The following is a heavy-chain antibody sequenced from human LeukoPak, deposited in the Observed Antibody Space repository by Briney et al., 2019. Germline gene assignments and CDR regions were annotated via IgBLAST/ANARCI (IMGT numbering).Heavy chain of an antibody. D-gene: IGHD2-2*01. V-gene: IGHV4-38-2*01. Sequence: SETLSLTCAVSGYSISSGYYWGWIQQPPGKGLEWIGSIYHSGSTYYNPSLKSRVTISVDTSKNQFSLKLSSVTAADTAVYYCARVWCSSTSCYYFDYWGQGTLVTVSS. CDR1: GYSISSGYY. J-gene: IGHJ4*02. CDR2: IYHSGST. CDR3: ARVWCSSTSCYYFDY.